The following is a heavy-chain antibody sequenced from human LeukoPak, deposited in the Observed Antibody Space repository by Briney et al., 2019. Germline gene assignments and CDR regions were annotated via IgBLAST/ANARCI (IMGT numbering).Heavy chain of an antibody. CDR3: ATEYSSSPHY. CDR1: GGSISSSSYY. CDR2: IYYSGST. Sequence: SETLSLTCTVSGGSISSSSYYWGWIRQPPGKGLEWIGSIYYSGSTYYNSSLKSRVTISVDTSKNQFSLKLNSVTAADTAVYYCATEYSSSPHYWGQGALVTVSS. J-gene: IGHJ4*02. V-gene: IGHV4-39*07. D-gene: IGHD3-22*01.